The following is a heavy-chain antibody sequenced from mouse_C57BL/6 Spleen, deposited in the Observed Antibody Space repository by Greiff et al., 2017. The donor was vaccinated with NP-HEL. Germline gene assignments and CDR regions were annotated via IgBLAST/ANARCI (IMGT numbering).Heavy chain of an antibody. CDR3: SRSEYGGSGCY. V-gene: IGHV14-2*01. CDR2: IDPEDGDT. D-gene: IGHD1-1*01. Sequence: EVQLQQSGAELVKPGASVKLSCTASGFNINDYYMHWVKQRTEQGLEWIGRIDPEDGDTKYAPKFQSKATITADTSSNPAYMQLSSLTSEDTAVYYCSRSEYGGSGCYWGQGTTLTVSS. J-gene: IGHJ2*01. CDR1: GFNINDYY.